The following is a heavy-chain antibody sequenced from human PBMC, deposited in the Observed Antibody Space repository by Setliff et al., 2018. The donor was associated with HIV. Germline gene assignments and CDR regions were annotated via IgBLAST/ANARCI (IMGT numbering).Heavy chain of an antibody. D-gene: IGHD3-22*01. V-gene: IGHV1-24*01. J-gene: IGHJ5*02. CDR1: GYTLTELS. Sequence: ASVKVSCKLSGYTLTELSMHWVRQAPGEGLEWMGGFDPEDGETIYAEKFQGRVTMTEDTATDTAYMELSSLRSEDTAVYYCARDGIPASYYYDSSGKPEAYNWFDPWGQGTLVTVSS. CDR3: ARDGIPASYYYDSSGKPEAYNWFDP. CDR2: FDPEDGET.